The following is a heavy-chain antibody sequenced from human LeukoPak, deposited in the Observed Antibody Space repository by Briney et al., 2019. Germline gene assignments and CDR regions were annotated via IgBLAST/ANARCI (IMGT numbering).Heavy chain of an antibody. CDR2: ISSSSSYI. D-gene: IGHD2-2*01. V-gene: IGHV3-21*01. CDR1: GCTFSSYS. CDR3: AREVPAAHFDY. Sequence: GGSLRLSCAASGCTFSSYSMNWVRQAQGKGLEWVSSISSSSSYIYYADSVKGRFTISRDNARNSLYLQMNSLRAEDTAVYYCAREVPAAHFDYWGQGTLVTVSS. J-gene: IGHJ4*02.